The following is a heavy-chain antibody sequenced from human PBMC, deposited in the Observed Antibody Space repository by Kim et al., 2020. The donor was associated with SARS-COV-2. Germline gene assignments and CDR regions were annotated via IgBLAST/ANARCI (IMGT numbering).Heavy chain of an antibody. CDR3: ARMVGSWYFDL. CDR2: IWYDGSNK. CDR1: GFTFSSYG. V-gene: IGHV3-33*01. Sequence: GGSLRLSCAASGFTFSSYGMHWVRQAPGMGLEWVAVIWYDGSNKYYADSVKGRFTISRDNSKNTLYLQMNSLRAEDTAVYYCARMVGSWYFDLWGRGTLV. D-gene: IGHD2-8*01. J-gene: IGHJ2*01.